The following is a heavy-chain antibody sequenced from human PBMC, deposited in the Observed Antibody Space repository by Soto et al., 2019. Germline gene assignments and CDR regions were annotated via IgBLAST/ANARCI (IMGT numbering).Heavy chain of an antibody. Sequence: GGSPRLSCAASGFTFSSYVMNWVRQAPGKGLEWVSAISGSGGSTYYADSVKGRFTISRDNSKNTLYLQMNSLRAEDTAVYYCAKGAVDTALVSHFYGMDVWGQGTTVTVSS. J-gene: IGHJ6*02. CDR1: GFTFSSYV. CDR3: AKGAVDTALVSHFYGMDV. CDR2: ISGSGGST. V-gene: IGHV3-23*01. D-gene: IGHD5-18*01.